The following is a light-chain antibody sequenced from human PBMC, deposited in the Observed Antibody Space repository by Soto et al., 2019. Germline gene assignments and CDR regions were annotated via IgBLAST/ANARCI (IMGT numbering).Light chain of an antibody. J-gene: IGLJ3*02. V-gene: IGLV2-14*01. CDR3: SSYTTTSTLGV. Sequence: QSALTQPASVSGSPGQSITISCTGTSSDVGGYKYVSWYQHHPGQAPKLMIHAVNSRPSGISNRFSGSKSGNTASLTISGLQAEDEADYYCSSYTTTSTLGVFGGGTKVTVL. CDR1: SSDVGGYKY. CDR2: AVN.